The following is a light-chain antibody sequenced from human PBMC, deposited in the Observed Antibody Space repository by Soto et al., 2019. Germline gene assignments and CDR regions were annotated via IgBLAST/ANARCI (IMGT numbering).Light chain of an antibody. CDR2: GAS. Sequence: EIVVTQSPGTLSLSPGERATLSCRASQSISSSYLAWYQQKPGQAPSLLIYGASSRATGIPDRFSGSGSGTDFTLTIRRLEPEDFAVYYCQQYGSSPWTFGQGTKVDIK. V-gene: IGKV3-20*01. CDR3: QQYGSSPWT. CDR1: QSISSSY. J-gene: IGKJ1*01.